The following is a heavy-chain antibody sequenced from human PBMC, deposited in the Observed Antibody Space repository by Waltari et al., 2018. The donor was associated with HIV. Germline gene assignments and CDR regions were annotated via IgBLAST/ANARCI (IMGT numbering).Heavy chain of an antibody. J-gene: IGHJ4*02. V-gene: IGHV1-2*02. D-gene: IGHD2-15*01. CDR3: ARDWWQLPSGGYFFDY. Sequence: QVQLVQSGAEVKTPGASVQVPCTASRYTFTPYSVHWVRQAPGQGLEWMGWINPKSGVTHFAQNLQGRINMTRDTSIKTAYLELSRLQSDDTAVYYCARDWWQLPSGGYFFDYWGQGTLVTVSS. CDR1: RYTFTPYS. CDR2: INPKSGVT.